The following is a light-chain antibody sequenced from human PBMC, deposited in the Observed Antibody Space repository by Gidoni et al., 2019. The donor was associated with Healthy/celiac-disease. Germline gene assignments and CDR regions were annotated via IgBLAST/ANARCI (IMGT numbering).Light chain of an antibody. J-gene: IGKJ3*01. V-gene: IGKV1-39*01. CDR1: QSISSY. CDR2: AAS. Sequence: DIQMTQSPSSLSASVGDRVTTTCRASQSISSYLNWYQQKPGKPPKLLIYAASSLQSGVPARFSGSGSGTDFTLTISSVQAEDVATYYCQQSYSTPRTFGPGTKVEIK. CDR3: QQSYSTPRT.